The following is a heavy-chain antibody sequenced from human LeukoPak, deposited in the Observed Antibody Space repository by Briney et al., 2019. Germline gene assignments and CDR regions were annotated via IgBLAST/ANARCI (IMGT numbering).Heavy chain of an antibody. CDR1: GFIVSGDF. D-gene: IGHD1-26*01. J-gene: IGHJ4*02. V-gene: IGHV3-53*01. Sequence: GGSLRLSCAASGFIVSGDFMSWVRQAPGRGLEWVSVIYSDGSTYYADSVKGRFTISRDNSKNTLDLQMTGLRAEDTAVYYCARERGRGRDSPWFDYWGQGTLVTVSS. CDR3: ARERGRGRDSPWFDY. CDR2: IYSDGST.